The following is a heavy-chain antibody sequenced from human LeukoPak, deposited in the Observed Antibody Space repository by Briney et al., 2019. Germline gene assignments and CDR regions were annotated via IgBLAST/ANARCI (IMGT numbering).Heavy chain of an antibody. V-gene: IGHV3-74*01. J-gene: IGHJ4*02. CDR2: INSDGSWT. CDR1: GNYW. CDR3: AKLGTSYYYDSSGYYSFDY. Sequence: PGGSLRLSCAASGNYWMHWVRQAPGKGLVWVSHINSDGSWTSYADSVKGRFTISRDNSKNTLYLQMNSLRAEDTAVYYCAKLGTSYYYDSSGYYSFDYWGQGTLVTVSS. D-gene: IGHD3-22*01.